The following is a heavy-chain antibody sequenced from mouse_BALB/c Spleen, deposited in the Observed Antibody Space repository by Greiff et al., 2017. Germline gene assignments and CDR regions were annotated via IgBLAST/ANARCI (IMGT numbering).Heavy chain of an antibody. D-gene: IGHD1-1*01. CDR3: TRGYYYGSRGYFDV. V-gene: IGHV1-5*01. J-gene: IGHJ1*01. Sequence: VQLKQSGTVLARPGASVKMSCKASGYTFTSYWMHWVKQRPGQGLEWIGAIYPGNSDTSYNQKFKGKAKLTAVTSTSTAYMELSSLTNEDSAVYYCTRGYYYGSRGYFDVWGAGTTVTVSS. CDR1: GYTFTSYW. CDR2: IYPGNSDT.